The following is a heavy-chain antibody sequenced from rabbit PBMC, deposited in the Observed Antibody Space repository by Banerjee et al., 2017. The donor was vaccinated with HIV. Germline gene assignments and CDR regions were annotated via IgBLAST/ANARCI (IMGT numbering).Heavy chain of an antibody. D-gene: IGHD4-2*01. V-gene: IGHV1S40*01. CDR3: ARGFYAGAAADGYAPWFGL. CDR1: GFSFSNSYH. Sequence: QSLEESGGDLVKPGASLTLTCTASGFSFSNSYHMCWVRQAPGKGLEWIACIGASSGGTYYATWAKGRFTISKSSSTTVALQMTSLTAADTATYFCARGFYAGAAADGYAPWFGLWGQGTLVTVS. J-gene: IGHJ3*01. CDR2: IGASSGGT.